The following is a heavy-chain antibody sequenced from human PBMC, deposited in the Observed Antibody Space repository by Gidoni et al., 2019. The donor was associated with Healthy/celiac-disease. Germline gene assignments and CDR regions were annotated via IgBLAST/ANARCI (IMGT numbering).Heavy chain of an antibody. CDR2: ISSSSSYT. D-gene: IGHD4-17*01. V-gene: IGHV3-11*06. J-gene: IGHJ4*02. CDR3: TKWASDYALDY. Sequence: QVQLVESGGGLVKPGGSLRLSCAASGFTVSDYYMRWIRQAPGKGLEWVSYISSSSSYTNYEDAVKGRFTISRDNAKNSLYLQMNSLRAEDTAVYYCTKWASDYALDYWGQGTLVTVSS. CDR1: GFTVSDYY.